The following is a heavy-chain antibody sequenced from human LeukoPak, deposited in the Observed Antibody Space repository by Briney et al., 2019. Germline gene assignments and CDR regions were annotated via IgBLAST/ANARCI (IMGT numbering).Heavy chain of an antibody. D-gene: IGHD3-3*01. V-gene: IGHV4-31*03. CDR3: ARVMTRDFWSGYFWFGKRTSGGHFDY. J-gene: IGHJ4*02. CDR2: IYYSGST. CDR1: GGSISSGGYY. Sequence: SETLSLTCTVSGGSISSGGYYWSWIRQHPGKGLEWIGYIYYSGSTYYNPSLKSRVTIPVDTSKNQFSLKLSSVTAADTAVYYCARVMTRDFWSGYFWFGKRTSGGHFDYWGQGTLVTVSS.